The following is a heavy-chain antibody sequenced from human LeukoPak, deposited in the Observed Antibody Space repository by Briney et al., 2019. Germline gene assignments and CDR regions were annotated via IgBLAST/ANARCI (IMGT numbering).Heavy chain of an antibody. CDR1: GYTLAYYY. J-gene: IGHJ4*02. D-gene: IGHD6-13*01. Sequence: GASVKVSCKASGYTLAYYYMHWVRQAPGQGLEWMGWINPNSGVTKSAQKFQGRVTMTRDTSISTAYMELSRLRSDDTAVYYCAREVPSSSWYLTSSGLDYWGQGTLVTVSS. CDR2: INPNSGVT. V-gene: IGHV1-2*02. CDR3: AREVPSSSWYLTSSGLDY.